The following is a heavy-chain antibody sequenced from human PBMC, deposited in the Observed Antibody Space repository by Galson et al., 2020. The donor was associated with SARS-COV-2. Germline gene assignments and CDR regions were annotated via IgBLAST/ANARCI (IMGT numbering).Heavy chain of an antibody. CDR3: ASGQVIRGVTQIEY. J-gene: IGHJ4*02. CDR2: VSRDGSLK. V-gene: IGHV3-30*03. D-gene: IGHD3-10*01. Sequence: GESLKISCAASGFGFSNCGVHWVRQAPGKGLEWVAAVSRDGSLKYYADAVKGRFTISRDNSNNTLSLQMNTLGTEDTAVYYCASGQVIRGVTQIEYWGQGTLVSVSS. CDR1: GFGFSNCG.